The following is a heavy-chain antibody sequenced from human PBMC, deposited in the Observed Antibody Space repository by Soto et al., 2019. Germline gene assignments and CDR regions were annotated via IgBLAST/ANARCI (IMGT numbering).Heavy chain of an antibody. V-gene: IGHV1-18*01. Sequence: QVQLVQSGAEVKKPGASVKVSCKSSGYTFTSYGISWVRQAPGQGLEWMGWISAYNGNTNYAQKLQGRVTMTTDTSTRTAYMELRSLRSDDTAVYYCARVPPLFLEGYPGYYWGQGTLVTVSS. CDR2: ISAYNGNT. J-gene: IGHJ4*02. CDR3: ARVPPLFLEGYPGYY. CDR1: GYTFTSYG. D-gene: IGHD2-15*01.